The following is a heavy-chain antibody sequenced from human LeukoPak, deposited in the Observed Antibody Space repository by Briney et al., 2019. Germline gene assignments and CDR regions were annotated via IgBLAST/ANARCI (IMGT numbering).Heavy chain of an antibody. CDR3: ARDQEGANDY. CDR2: IYYSRST. D-gene: IGHD1-26*01. Sequence: SETLSLTCTVSGGSISSYYWSWIRQPPGKGLEWIGYIYYSRSTNYNPSLKSRVTISVDTSKNQFSLKLSSVTAADTAVYYCARDQEGANDYWGQGTLVTVSS. V-gene: IGHV4-59*01. J-gene: IGHJ4*02. CDR1: GGSISSYY.